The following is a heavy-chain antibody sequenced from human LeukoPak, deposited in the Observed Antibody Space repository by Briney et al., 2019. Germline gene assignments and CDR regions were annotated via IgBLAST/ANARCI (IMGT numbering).Heavy chain of an antibody. CDR3: ARSITSTGTGDY. J-gene: IGHJ4*02. V-gene: IGHV4-59*01. D-gene: IGHD4-17*01. CDR2: IYYSGST. CDR1: GGSISSYY. Sequence: PSETLSLTCTVSGGSISSYYWSWIRQPPGKGLEWIGYIYYSGSTNYNPSLKSRVTISVDTSKNQFSLKLSSVTAADTAVYYRARSITSTGTGDYWGQGTLVTVSS.